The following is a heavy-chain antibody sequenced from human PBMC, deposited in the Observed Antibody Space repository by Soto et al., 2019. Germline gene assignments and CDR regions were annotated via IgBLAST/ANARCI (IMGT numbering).Heavy chain of an antibody. D-gene: IGHD4-17*01. CDR3: ANERTTTVTMEFDY. V-gene: IGHV3-30*18. Sequence: QVQLVESGGGVVQPGRSLRLSCAASGFTFSSYGMHWVRQAPGKGLEWVAVISYDGSNKYYADSVKGRFTISRDNSKNTLYLQMNSLRAGDTAVYYCANERTTTVTMEFDYWGQGTLVTVSS. CDR2: ISYDGSNK. CDR1: GFTFSSYG. J-gene: IGHJ4*02.